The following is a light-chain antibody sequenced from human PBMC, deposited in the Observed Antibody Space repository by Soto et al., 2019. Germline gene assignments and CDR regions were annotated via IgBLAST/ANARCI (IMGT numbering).Light chain of an antibody. Sequence: QSVLTQPPSVSGAPGQTVTISCTGATFDVHWYQQFPGAAPIVLIYGNTNRPSGVPVRFSGSKSGTSASLAIAGLQAEDEGDYYCQSYDSSQSGWVFGGGTKLTVL. CDR2: GNT. V-gene: IGLV1-40*01. CDR3: QSYDSSQSGWV. J-gene: IGLJ3*02. CDR1: ATFD.